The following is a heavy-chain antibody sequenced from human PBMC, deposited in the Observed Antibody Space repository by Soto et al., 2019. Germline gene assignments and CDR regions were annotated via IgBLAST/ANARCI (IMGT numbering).Heavy chain of an antibody. Sequence: GGSLRLSCVVSGFSMSNHALTWVRQAPGKGLEWVSSISSTGSKTYYADSIKGRFTISRDNSKNTVFLQMNSLRPDDMAFYFCAREPKPFMTGYYDLWGQGTLVTVSS. D-gene: IGHD3-9*01. V-gene: IGHV3-23*01. CDR2: ISSTGSKT. CDR1: GFSMSNHA. CDR3: AREPKPFMTGYYDL. J-gene: IGHJ4*02.